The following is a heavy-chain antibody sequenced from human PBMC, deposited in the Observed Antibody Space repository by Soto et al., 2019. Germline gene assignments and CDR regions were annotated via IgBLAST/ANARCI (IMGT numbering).Heavy chain of an antibody. CDR3: ARGLGYYYGSGSYGTCYYYYGMDV. D-gene: IGHD3-10*01. Sequence: SETLSLTCAVYGGSFSGYYWSWIRQPPGKGLEWIGEINHSGSTNYNPSLKSRVTISVDTSKNQFSLKLSSVTAADTAVYYCARGLGYYYGSGSYGTCYYYYGMDVWGQGTTVTVSS. CDR1: GGSFSGYY. V-gene: IGHV4-34*01. J-gene: IGHJ6*02. CDR2: INHSGST.